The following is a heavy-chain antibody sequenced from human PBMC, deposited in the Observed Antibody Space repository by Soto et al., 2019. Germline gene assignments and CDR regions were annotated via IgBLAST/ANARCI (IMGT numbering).Heavy chain of an antibody. Sequence: KVCSRGSEGSITGYGSSRVRQMHGKGLEWVGRIDPSDSYTNYSPSFQGHVTISADKSISTAYLQWSSLKASDTAMYYCARGPDYYDSSGSQDWFDPWGQGTLVIVSS. CDR3: ARGPDYYDSSGSQDWFDP. V-gene: IGHV5-10-1*01. CDR1: EGSITGYG. CDR2: IDPSDSYT. J-gene: IGHJ5*02. D-gene: IGHD3-22*01.